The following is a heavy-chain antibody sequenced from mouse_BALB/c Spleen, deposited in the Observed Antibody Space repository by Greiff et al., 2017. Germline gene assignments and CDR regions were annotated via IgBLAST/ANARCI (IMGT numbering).Heavy chain of an antibody. V-gene: IGHV2-4-1*01. CDR2: IWSGGST. D-gene: IGHD2-1*01. Sequence: VKLVESGPGLVQPSQSLSITCTVSGFSLTSYGVHWVRQSPGKGLEWLGVIWSGGSTDYNAAFISRLSISKDNSKSQVFFKMNSLQADDTAIYYCARNGNYGGDYWGQGTTLTVSS. CDR3: ARNGNYGGDY. J-gene: IGHJ2*01. CDR1: GFSLTSYG.